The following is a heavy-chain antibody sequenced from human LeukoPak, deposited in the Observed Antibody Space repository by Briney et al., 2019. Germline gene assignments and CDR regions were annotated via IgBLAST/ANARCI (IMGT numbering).Heavy chain of an antibody. CDR2: INPNSGGT. D-gene: IGHD3-22*01. CDR1: GYTFTGYY. Sequence: ASVKVSCKASGYTFTGYYMHWVRQAPGQGLEWMGWINPNSGGTNYAQKFQGRVTMTRDTSISTAYMELSRLRSDDTAVYYCARLAGSLYYDSSGYYTYYFDYWGQGTLVTVSS. CDR3: ARLAGSLYYDSSGYYTYYFDY. J-gene: IGHJ4*02. V-gene: IGHV1-2*02.